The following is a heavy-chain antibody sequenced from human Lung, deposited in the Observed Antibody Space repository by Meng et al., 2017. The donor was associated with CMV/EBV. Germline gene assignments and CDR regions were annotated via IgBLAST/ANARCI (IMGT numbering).Heavy chain of an antibody. CDR1: GGSLGDYL. D-gene: IGHD3-16*01. J-gene: IGHJ6*02. Sequence: SETLSLXCTVYGGSLGDYLWTWIRQPPGKGLEWIGEIDHSGSTKYNPSLKSRATISDDASKNQLSLKLRSLTAADTAVYYCARMIMNNYDYHFAMDVWGQGXSVTVSS. V-gene: IGHV4-34*01. CDR2: IDHSGST. CDR3: ARMIMNNYDYHFAMDV.